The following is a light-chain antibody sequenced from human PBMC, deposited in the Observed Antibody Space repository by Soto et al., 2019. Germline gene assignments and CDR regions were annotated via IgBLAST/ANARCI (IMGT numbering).Light chain of an antibody. CDR2: EVS. CDR3: RSYSIRTAYL. J-gene: IGLJ1*01. V-gene: IGLV2-14*01. CDR1: SSDVGGYDY. Sequence: QSALTQPASVSGSPGQSITISCTGTSSDVGGYDYVSWYQLHPGKAPKLMIFEVSNRPSGVSYRFSGSKYGNTASLTISGLQAEDEADYFWRSYSIRTAYLFGTGTKVTVL.